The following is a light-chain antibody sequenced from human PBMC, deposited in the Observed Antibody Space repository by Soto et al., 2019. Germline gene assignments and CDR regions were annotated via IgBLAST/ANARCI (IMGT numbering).Light chain of an antibody. J-gene: IGLJ1*01. V-gene: IGLV2-14*01. CDR2: DVT. Sequence: QSALTQPASVSGSPGQSITISCIGTSSDVGGYNYVSWYQQHPGKAPKLMIYDVTNRPSGVSNRFSGSKSGYTASLTISGLQAEDEADYYCSSYTSSITYVFGTGTKLTVL. CDR1: SSDVGGYNY. CDR3: SSYTSSITYV.